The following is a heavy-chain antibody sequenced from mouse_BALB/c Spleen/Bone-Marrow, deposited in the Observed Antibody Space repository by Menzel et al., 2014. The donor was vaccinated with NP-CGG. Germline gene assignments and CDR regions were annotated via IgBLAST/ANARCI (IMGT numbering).Heavy chain of an antibody. V-gene: IGHV7-1*02. Sequence: EVKLVEYGGGLVQPGDSLRLSCATSGFTFSDFYMEWVRQPPGKRLEWIAASRNKAKYYTTEYSASVKGRFIVSRDTSQSVLYLQMNALRAEDTAIYYCARDVGYGNYFVYWGPGTLVTVSA. CDR2: SRNKAKYYTT. CDR3: ARDVGYGNYFVY. CDR1: GFTFSDFY. D-gene: IGHD2-10*02. J-gene: IGHJ3*01.